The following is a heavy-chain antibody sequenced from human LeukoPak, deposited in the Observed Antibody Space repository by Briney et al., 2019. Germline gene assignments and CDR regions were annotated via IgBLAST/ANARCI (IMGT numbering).Heavy chain of an antibody. CDR1: GFTFSNYA. CDR2: ISDSGDRT. D-gene: IGHD2-2*01. J-gene: IGHJ5*02. V-gene: IGHV3-23*01. Sequence: PGGSLRLSCAASGFTFSNYAMSWVRQAPGKGLEWVSGISDSGDRTYFADSVKGRFTISRDNSKSTLYLQMNSLRAEDTALYYCAKLGHCSSVSCYMNWFDPWGQGTLVTVSS. CDR3: AKLGHCSSVSCYMNWFDP.